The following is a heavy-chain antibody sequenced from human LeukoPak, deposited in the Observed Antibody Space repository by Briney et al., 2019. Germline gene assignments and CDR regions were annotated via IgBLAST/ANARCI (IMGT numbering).Heavy chain of an antibody. Sequence: SVKVSCKASGGTFSSYAISWVRQAPGQGLEWMGGIIPIFGTANYAQKFQGRVTITADESTSTAYMELSSLRSEDTAVYYCARANYDFWSGYSTRNSYYYYMDVWGRGTTVTVSS. CDR3: ARANYDFWSGYSTRNSYYYYMDV. CDR2: IIPIFGTA. CDR1: GGTFSSYA. V-gene: IGHV1-69*13. D-gene: IGHD3-3*01. J-gene: IGHJ6*03.